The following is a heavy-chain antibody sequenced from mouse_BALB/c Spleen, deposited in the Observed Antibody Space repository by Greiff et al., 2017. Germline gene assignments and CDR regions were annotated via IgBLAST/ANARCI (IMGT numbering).Heavy chain of an antibody. CDR1: GFTFSSFG. Sequence: EVKVVESGGGLVQPGGSRKLSCAASGFTFSSFGMHWVRQAPEKGLEWVAYISSGSSTIYYADTVKGRFTISRDNRKNTLFLQMTSLRSEDTAMYYCARGYYGSRGYFDYWGQGTTLTVSS. CDR3: ARGYYGSRGYFDY. J-gene: IGHJ2*01. D-gene: IGHD1-1*01. CDR2: ISSGSSTI. V-gene: IGHV5-17*02.